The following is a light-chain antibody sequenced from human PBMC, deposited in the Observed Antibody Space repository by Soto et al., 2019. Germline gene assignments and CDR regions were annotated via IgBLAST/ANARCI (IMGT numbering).Light chain of an antibody. Sequence: AIQMTQSPYSLSASVGDSVTITCRASQGIRNELGWYQQKSGKAPKLLIYAASTLQAGVPSRFSGSGSGTDFTLTISSLQPDDFATYYCLQDYGYPYTFGQGTKLEIK. V-gene: IGKV1-6*01. CDR2: AAS. J-gene: IGKJ2*01. CDR1: QGIRNE. CDR3: LQDYGYPYT.